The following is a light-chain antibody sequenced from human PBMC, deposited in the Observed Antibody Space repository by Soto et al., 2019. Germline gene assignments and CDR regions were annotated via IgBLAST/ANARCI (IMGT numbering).Light chain of an antibody. CDR3: SSFTGTTTLDV. J-gene: IGLJ1*01. CDR2: GVS. V-gene: IGLV2-14*03. CDR1: SSDVGAYKY. Sequence: QSALTQPASVSGSPGQSTTISCTGTSSDVGAYKYVSWYQQHPGKVPKLIIYGVSNRPSGVSNRFSGSKSGNTAFLTISGLQPEDEADYYCSSFTGTTTLDVFGTGTKVT.